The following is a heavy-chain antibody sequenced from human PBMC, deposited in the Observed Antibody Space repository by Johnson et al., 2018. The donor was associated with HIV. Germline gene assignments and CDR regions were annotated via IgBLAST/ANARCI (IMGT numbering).Heavy chain of an antibody. CDR2: SYTGGST. D-gene: IGHD1-7*01. Sequence: VQLVESGGGLVQPGGSLRLSCAASGFTFSSYDMHWVRQTTGKGLEWVSVSYTGGSTYYAASVKGRFTISRDDSKNTLYLQINSLKSEDTAVYYCTTDQVGRNYGGKYHIWGQGTMVTVSS. CDR1: GFTFSSYD. V-gene: IGHV3-66*01. CDR3: TTDQVGRNYGGKYHI. J-gene: IGHJ3*02.